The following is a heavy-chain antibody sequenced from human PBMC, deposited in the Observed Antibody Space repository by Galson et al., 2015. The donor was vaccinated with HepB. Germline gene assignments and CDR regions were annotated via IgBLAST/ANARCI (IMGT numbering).Heavy chain of an antibody. CDR2: ISWNSGNI. V-gene: IGHV3-9*01. CDR3: AKDRSSYYYYGMDV. D-gene: IGHD2-2*01. J-gene: IGHJ6*02. CDR1: GFTFDDYA. Sequence: SLRLSCAASGFTFDDYAMHWVRQAPGKGLEWVSGISWNSGNIGYADSVKGRFTISRDNAKNSLYLQMNSLRPEDTALYYCAKDRSSYYYYGMDVWGQGTTVTVSS.